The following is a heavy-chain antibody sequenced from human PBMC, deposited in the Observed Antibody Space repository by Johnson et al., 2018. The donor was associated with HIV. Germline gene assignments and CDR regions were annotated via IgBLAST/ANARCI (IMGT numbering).Heavy chain of an antibody. V-gene: IGHV3-66*01. Sequence: VQLVESGGGVVQPGRSLRLSCAASGFTVSSNYMSWVRQAPGKGLEWVSVIYSGGSTNYADSVKGRFTISRDNSKNTLYLQRNSLRAEDTAVYYCARASDSFDIWGQGTMVTVSS. J-gene: IGHJ3*02. CDR2: IYSGGST. CDR3: ARASDSFDI. CDR1: GFTVSSNY.